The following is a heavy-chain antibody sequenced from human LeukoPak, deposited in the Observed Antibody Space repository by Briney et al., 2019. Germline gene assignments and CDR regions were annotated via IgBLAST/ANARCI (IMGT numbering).Heavy chain of an antibody. D-gene: IGHD2-15*01. CDR3: ARIGYCSGGSCYLIDY. J-gene: IGHJ4*02. V-gene: IGHV1-18*01. CDR2: ISAYNGNT. Sequence: ASVKVSCTASGYTFTSYGISWVRQAPGHGLEWMGWISAYNGNTNYAQKLQGRVTMTTDTSTSTAYMELRSLRPDDTAVYYCARIGYCSGGSCYLIDYWGQGTLVTVSS. CDR1: GYTFTSYG.